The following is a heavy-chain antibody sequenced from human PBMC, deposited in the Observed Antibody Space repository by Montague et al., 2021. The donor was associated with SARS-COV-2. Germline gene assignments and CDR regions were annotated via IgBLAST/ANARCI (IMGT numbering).Heavy chain of an antibody. J-gene: IGHJ4*02. CDR3: ARDHDDSSVSFDC. CDR1: GGSISTSNW. CDR2: RYHDGRT. Sequence: SETLSLTCAVSGGSISTSNWWTWVRQPPGKGLQWIGERYHDGRTNYNPSLKSRVTISLDKSKNQFSLNLTSVTAAGTAIYYCARDHDDSSVSFDCWGPGTLVTVSS. D-gene: IGHD3-22*01. V-gene: IGHV4-4*02.